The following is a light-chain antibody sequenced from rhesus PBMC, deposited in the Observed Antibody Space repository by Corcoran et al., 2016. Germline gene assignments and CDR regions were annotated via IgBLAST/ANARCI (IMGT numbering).Light chain of an antibody. J-gene: IGKJ3*01. CDR1: QTISSY. CDR2: AAS. CDR3: QQYSSSPFT. Sequence: DIQMTQSPSSLSASVGDRVTITCRASQTISSYLAWYQQKPGKVPKLLIYAASSLESGVPSRFSGSGSGTEFTLTISSLQPEDFATYYCQQYSSSPFTFGPGTKLDIK. V-gene: IGKV1-44*02.